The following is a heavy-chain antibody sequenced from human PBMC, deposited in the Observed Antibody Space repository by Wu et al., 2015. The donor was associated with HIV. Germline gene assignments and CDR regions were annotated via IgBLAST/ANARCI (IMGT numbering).Heavy chain of an antibody. J-gene: IGHJ6*02. D-gene: IGHD3-10*01. Sequence: QVQLLQSGAEVKKPGSSVKVSCKASGGTFSSYAISWVRQAPGQGLEWMGGIIPIFGTANYAQKFQGRVTITTDESTSTAYMELSSLRSEDTAVYYCASTPITMVRGAYYYYGMDVWGQGTTVTVSS. CDR1: GGTFSSYA. CDR2: IIPIFGTA. V-gene: IGHV1-69*05. CDR3: ASTPITMVRGAYYYYGMDV.